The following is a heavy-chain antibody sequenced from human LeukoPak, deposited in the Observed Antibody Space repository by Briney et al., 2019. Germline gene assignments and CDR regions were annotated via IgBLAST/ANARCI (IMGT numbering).Heavy chain of an antibody. Sequence: GGSLRLSCAASGFTVSSNYMSWVRQAPGKGLEWVSVIYSGGSTYYADSVKGRFTISRDNSKNTLYLQMNSLRAEDTAVYYCARAPYDSSGYYYSHFDYWGQGTLVTVSS. CDR1: GFTVSSNY. J-gene: IGHJ4*02. V-gene: IGHV3-53*01. D-gene: IGHD3-22*01. CDR3: ARAPYDSSGYYYSHFDY. CDR2: IYSGGST.